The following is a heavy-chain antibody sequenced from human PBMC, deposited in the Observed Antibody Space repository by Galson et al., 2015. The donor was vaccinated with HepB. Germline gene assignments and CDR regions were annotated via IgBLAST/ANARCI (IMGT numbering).Heavy chain of an antibody. Sequence: LRLSCAASGFTFGDYAMSWFRQAPGKGLEWVGFIRSKAYGGTTEYAASVKGRFTISRDDSKSIAYLQMNSLKTEDTAVYYCTSAIITMIVATPFRHWGQGTLVTVSS. V-gene: IGHV3-49*03. J-gene: IGHJ1*01. CDR2: IRSKAYGGTT. D-gene: IGHD3-22*01. CDR3: TSAIITMIVATPFRH. CDR1: GFTFGDYA.